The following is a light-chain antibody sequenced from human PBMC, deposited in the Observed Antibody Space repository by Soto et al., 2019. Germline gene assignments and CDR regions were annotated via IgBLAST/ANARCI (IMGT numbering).Light chain of an antibody. CDR1: RSNIGNNA. J-gene: IGLJ3*02. CDR3: SAWDDGPNARGV. CDR2: NNN. Sequence: QSVLTQPPSASGTPGQRVTISCSGSRSNIGNNAVSWYQQLPGTAPKLLIYNNNQRPSGVPDRFSGSKSGTSASLAISGLKSEDEADSYFSAWDDGPNARGVFGGGTKLTVL. V-gene: IGLV1-44*01.